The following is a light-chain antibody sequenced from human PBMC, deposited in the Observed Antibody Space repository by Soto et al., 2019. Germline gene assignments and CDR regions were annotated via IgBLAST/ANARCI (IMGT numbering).Light chain of an antibody. CDR1: QSVSSSY. CDR2: GAS. V-gene: IGKV3-20*01. Sequence: EIVLTQSPGTLSLSPGERATLSCRASQSVSSSYLAWYQQKPGQAPRLLIYGASSRATGIPDRFSGSGSGTDFPLTISRLEHEDFAVYYCQQYGSSLLTFGGGTKVEIK. J-gene: IGKJ4*01. CDR3: QQYGSSLLT.